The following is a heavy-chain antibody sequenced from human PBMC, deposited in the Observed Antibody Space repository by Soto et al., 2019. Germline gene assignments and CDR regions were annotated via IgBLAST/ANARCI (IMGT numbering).Heavy chain of an antibody. CDR3: ASMGYDSSGYYPRAYYYYGMDV. CDR1: GYTFTSYG. V-gene: IGHV1-3*01. Sequence: ASVKVSCKASGYTFTSYGINWVRQAPGRGLEWMGWINPGNGNTKYSQQFQGRVIIDRDTSASTAYMELSSLRSEDTAVYYCASMGYDSSGYYPRAYYYYGMDVWGQGTTVTVSS. J-gene: IGHJ6*02. CDR2: INPGNGNT. D-gene: IGHD3-22*01.